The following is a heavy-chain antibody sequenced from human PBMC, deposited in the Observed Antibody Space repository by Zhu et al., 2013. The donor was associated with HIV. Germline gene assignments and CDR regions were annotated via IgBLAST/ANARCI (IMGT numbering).Heavy chain of an antibody. CDR1: GGTLSNYA. CDR2: IIPMFGIT. CDR3: ARGGVLGAYSGIFDYNGMDV. D-gene: IGHD3-10*01. Sequence: QVQLVQSGAEVKKPGSSVKVSCKASGGTLSNYAITWVRQAPGQGLDWMGGIIPMFGITKYAQKFQGRVTITADESTNTAYMELSSLKSEDTAVYYCARGGVLGAYSGIFDYNGMDVWGQGTTVTVSS. J-gene: IGHJ6*02. V-gene: IGHV1-69*01.